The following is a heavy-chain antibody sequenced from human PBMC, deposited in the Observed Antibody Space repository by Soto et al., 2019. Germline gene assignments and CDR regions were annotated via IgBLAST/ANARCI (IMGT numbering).Heavy chain of an antibody. CDR2: ISSSSYTI. J-gene: IGHJ4*02. V-gene: IGHV3-48*02. CDR1: GFTFNTYN. Sequence: PGGSLRLSCTASGFTFNTYNMNWVRQAPGKGLEWVSYISSSSYTIKYADSVEGRFTVSRDNGKKPLYLQMNSLRDEDTAVYFCAREISLSAGSYLDYWGQGTLVTVSS. D-gene: IGHD3-10*01. CDR3: AREISLSAGSYLDY.